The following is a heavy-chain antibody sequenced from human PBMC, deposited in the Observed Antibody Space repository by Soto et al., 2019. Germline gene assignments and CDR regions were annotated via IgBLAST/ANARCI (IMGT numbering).Heavy chain of an antibody. D-gene: IGHD6-13*01. Sequence: ASVKVSCKASGGTFSSYAISWVRQAPGQGLEWMGGIIPIFGTANHAQKFQGRVTITADESTSTAYMELSRLRSEETAVYYCAGDQVHPTYSSSSTTNWFDPWGQGTLVTVSS. CDR2: IIPIFGTA. CDR1: GGTFSSYA. CDR3: AGDQVHPTYSSSSTTNWFDP. V-gene: IGHV1-69*13. J-gene: IGHJ5*02.